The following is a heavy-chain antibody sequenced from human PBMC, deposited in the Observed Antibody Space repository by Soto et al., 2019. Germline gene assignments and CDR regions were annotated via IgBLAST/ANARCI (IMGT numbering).Heavy chain of an antibody. Sequence: QVQLVQSGAEVKKPGSSVKVSCKASGGTFSSYTISWVRQAPGQGLEWMGRIIPILGIANYAQKFQGRVTITADKSTSTACMELSSLRSEDTAVYYCARAGAVAVGAFDIWGQGTMVTVSS. D-gene: IGHD6-19*01. CDR3: ARAGAVAVGAFDI. CDR2: IIPILGIA. CDR1: GGTFSSYT. V-gene: IGHV1-69*02. J-gene: IGHJ3*02.